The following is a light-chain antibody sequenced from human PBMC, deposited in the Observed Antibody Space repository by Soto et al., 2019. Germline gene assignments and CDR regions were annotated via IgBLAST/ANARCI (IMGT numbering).Light chain of an antibody. CDR3: SSYAGSNNFV. Sequence: QSVLTQPPSASGSPGQSVTISCTGTSSDIGAYIYVSWYQQHPVKAPKLMISEVSRRPSGVPERFSGSKSGNTASLTVSGLQADDEAHYYCSSYAGSNNFVFGTGTKVTVL. V-gene: IGLV2-8*01. J-gene: IGLJ1*01. CDR1: SSDIGAYIY. CDR2: EVS.